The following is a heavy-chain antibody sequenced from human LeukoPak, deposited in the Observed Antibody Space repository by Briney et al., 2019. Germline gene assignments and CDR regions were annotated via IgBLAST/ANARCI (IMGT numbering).Heavy chain of an antibody. CDR2: IYYSGST. Sequence: SETLSLTCTVSGGSISSYYRSWIRQPPGKGLEWIGYIYYSGSTNYNPSLKSRVTISVDTSKNQFSLKLSSVTAADTAVYYCARHPAYDSSGYRPYYYYYYMDVWGKGTTVTVSS. J-gene: IGHJ6*03. CDR1: GGSISSYY. CDR3: ARHPAYDSSGYRPYYYYYYMDV. D-gene: IGHD3-22*01. V-gene: IGHV4-59*08.